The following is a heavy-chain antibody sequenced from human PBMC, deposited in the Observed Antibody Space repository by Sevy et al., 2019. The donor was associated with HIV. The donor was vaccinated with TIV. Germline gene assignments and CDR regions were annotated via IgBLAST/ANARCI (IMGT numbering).Heavy chain of an antibody. CDR3: ASGGSYDVWNYGYYYYGMDV. CDR1: GDTFSTYD. CDR2: MSPKSGNT. J-gene: IGHJ6*02. V-gene: IGHV1-8*02. D-gene: IGHD3-3*01. Sequence: ASVKVSCKASGDTFSTYDINWVRQAPGQGLEWMGWMSPKSGNTGFSQKFQGRLTMTRETAINTAYMELSSLRSEDRAVYYCASGGSYDVWNYGYYYYGMDVWGQGTTVTVSS.